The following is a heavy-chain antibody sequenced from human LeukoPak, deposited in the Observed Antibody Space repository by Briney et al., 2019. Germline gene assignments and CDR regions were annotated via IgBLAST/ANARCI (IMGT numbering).Heavy chain of an antibody. V-gene: IGHV4-34*01. J-gene: IGHJ3*02. CDR2: INHSGST. CDR1: GGSFRGYY. CDR3: AGAVVVMKAFDI. Sequence: SETLSLTCAVSGGSFRGYYWSWIRQPPGKGLEWIGEINHSGSTNYNPSLKSRVTISVDTSKNQFSLKLSSVTAADTAVYYCAGAVVVMKAFDIWGQGTMVTVSS. D-gene: IGHD3-22*01.